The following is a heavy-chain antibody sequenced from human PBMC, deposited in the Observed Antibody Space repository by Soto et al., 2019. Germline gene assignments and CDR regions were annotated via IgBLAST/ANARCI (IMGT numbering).Heavy chain of an antibody. V-gene: IGHV3-30*18. CDR2: ISYDGSNK. D-gene: IGHD6-6*01. J-gene: IGHJ6*02. CDR3: AKGGSSSWGYYYYGMDV. CDR1: GFTFSSYG. Sequence: QVQLVESGGGVVQPGRSLRLSCAASGFTFSSYGMHWVRQAPGKGLEWVAVISYDGSNKYYADSVKGRFTISRDNSKNPLYLQMNRLRAEDTAVYYCAKGGSSSWGYYYYGMDVWGQGTTVTVSS.